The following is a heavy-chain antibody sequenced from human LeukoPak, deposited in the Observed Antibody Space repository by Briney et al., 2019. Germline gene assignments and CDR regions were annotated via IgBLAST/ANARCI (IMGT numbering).Heavy chain of an antibody. CDR1: GSISSYY. D-gene: IGHD2-2*01. V-gene: IGHV4-4*09. CDR2: IYTSGST. J-gene: IGHJ3*02. Sequence: SETLSLTCTVSGSISSYYWSWIRQPPGKGLEWIGYIYTSGSTNYNPSLKSRVTISVDTSKNQFSLDLSSVTAADTAVYYCARQRCTSTSCLTKDAFDIWGQGTMVTVSS. CDR3: ARQRCTSTSCLTKDAFDI.